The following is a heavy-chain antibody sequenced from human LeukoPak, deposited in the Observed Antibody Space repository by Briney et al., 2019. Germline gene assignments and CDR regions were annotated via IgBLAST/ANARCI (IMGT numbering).Heavy chain of an antibody. CDR2: INPSGGST. D-gene: IGHD2-2*01. V-gene: IGHV1-46*01. J-gene: IGHJ1*01. CDR3: ARDPNIVVVPAAIYFQH. CDR1: GYTFTSYY. Sequence: ASVNVSCKASGYTFTSYYMHWVRQAPGQGLEWMGIINPSGGSTSYAQKFQGRVTMTRDTSTSTVYMELSSLRSEDTAVHYCARDPNIVVVPAAIYFQHWGQGTLVTVSS.